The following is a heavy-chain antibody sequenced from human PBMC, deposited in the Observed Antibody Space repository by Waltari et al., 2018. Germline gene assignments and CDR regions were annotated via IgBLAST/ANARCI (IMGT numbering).Heavy chain of an antibody. CDR3: ARDLYGYYMDV. V-gene: IGHV3-53*02. CDR2: IYRGVST. Sequence: EVQLVETGGGVIQPGGSLRLSCAGSGFNVSSNLMSWVRQAPGKGLECVSVIYRGVSTSYADSVKGRFTISRDNSKNTLYLQMNSLRAEDTAVYYCARDLYGYYMDVWGQGTTVTVSS. D-gene: IGHD4-17*01. J-gene: IGHJ6*03. CDR1: GFNVSSNL.